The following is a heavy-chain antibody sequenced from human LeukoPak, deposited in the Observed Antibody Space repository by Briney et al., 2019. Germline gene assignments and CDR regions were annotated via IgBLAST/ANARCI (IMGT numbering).Heavy chain of an antibody. CDR3: ARTETYYYDSSGYYYFDY. Sequence: ASVKVSCKASGYTFTSYGINWVRQAPGRGLEWMGWISAYNGNKNYAQKLQGRVTMTTDTSTSTAYMELGSLRSDDTAVYYCARTETYYYDSSGYYYFDYWGQGTLVTVSS. V-gene: IGHV1-18*01. D-gene: IGHD3-22*01. J-gene: IGHJ4*02. CDR1: GYTFTSYG. CDR2: ISAYNGNK.